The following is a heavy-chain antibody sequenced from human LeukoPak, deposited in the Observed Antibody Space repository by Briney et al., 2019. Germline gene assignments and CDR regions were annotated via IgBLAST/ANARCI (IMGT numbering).Heavy chain of an antibody. J-gene: IGHJ4*02. CDR3: AREDGSGLELPRY. D-gene: IGHD1-7*01. CDR1: GFTVSSYS. CDR2: ISSSSSYI. V-gene: IGHV3-21*01. Sequence: GGSLRLSCAASGFTVSSYSMNWVRQAPGKGLEWVSSISSSSSYIYYADSVKGRFTISRDNAKNSLYLQMNSLRAEDTAVYYCAREDGSGLELPRYWGQGTLVTVSS.